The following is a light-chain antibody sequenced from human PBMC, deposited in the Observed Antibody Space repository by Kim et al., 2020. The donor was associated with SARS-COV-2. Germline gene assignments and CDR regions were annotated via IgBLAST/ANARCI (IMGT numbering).Light chain of an antibody. CDR1: SSDVGSHNL. CDR3: CSYGSDNTSPRV. CDR2: EVT. V-gene: IGLV2-23*02. J-gene: IGLJ3*02. Sequence: QSALTQPASVSGSPGQSITISCTGASSDVGSHNLVSWYQQHPDKAPKLMIYEVTKRPSGVSNRFSASKSGNTASLTISGLQAEDEADYYCCSYGSDNTSPRVFGGGTKLTVL.